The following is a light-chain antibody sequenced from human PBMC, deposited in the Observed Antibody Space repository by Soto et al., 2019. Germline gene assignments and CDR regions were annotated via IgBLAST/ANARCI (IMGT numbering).Light chain of an antibody. V-gene: IGLV2-8*01. CDR1: SSDVGGYHY. J-gene: IGLJ1*01. CDR2: EVS. CDR3: RSDAGNNIYV. Sequence: QSALTQPPSASGSPGQSVTISCTGTSSDVGGYHYVSWYQQHPGKAPKLLVYEVSKRPSGVPNRFSGSKSGNTASLTVSGLQAEDEADYYCRSDAGNNIYVFGTGTKLTVL.